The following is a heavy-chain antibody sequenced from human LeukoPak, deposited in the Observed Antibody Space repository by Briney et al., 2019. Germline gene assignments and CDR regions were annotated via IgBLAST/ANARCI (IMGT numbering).Heavy chain of an antibody. CDR2: IIPILGIA. Sequence: SVKVSCKAAGGTFSSYAISWVRQAPGQGLEWMGRIIPILGIANYAQKFQGRVTITADKSTSTAYMELSSLRSEDTAVYYCARAVERRLYYYYGMDVWGQGTTVTVSS. CDR3: ARAVERRLYYYYGMDV. CDR1: GGTFSSYA. D-gene: IGHD1-1*01. J-gene: IGHJ6*02. V-gene: IGHV1-69*04.